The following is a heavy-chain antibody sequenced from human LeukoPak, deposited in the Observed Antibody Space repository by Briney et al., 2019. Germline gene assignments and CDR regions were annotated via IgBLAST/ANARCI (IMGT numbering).Heavy chain of an antibody. V-gene: IGHV3-23*01. CDR3: AKDLYYYDSSGYWREDAFDI. D-gene: IGHD3-22*01. J-gene: IGHJ3*02. CDR2: ISGSGGST. Sequence: SGGSLRLSCAASGFTFSSYSMNWVRQAPGKGLEWVSAISGSGGSTYYADSVKGRFTISRDNSKNTLYLQMNSLRAEDTAVYYCAKDLYYYDSSGYWREDAFDIWGQGTMVTVSS. CDR1: GFTFSSYS.